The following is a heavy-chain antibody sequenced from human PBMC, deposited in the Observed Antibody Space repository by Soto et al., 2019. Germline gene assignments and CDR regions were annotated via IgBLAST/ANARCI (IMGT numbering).Heavy chain of an antibody. D-gene: IGHD6-13*01. CDR3: ANDLGAASSWYATYDAFDL. CDR1: GFTFSSYG. J-gene: IGHJ3*01. Sequence: QVQLVESGGGVVQPGRSLRLSCAASGFTFSSYGMHWVRQAPGKGLEWVAVISYDGSNKYYADSVKGRFTISRDNSPKTLDXQMNSLRAEDTAVYYCANDLGAASSWYATYDAFDLWGQGTMVTVSS. V-gene: IGHV3-30*18. CDR2: ISYDGSNK.